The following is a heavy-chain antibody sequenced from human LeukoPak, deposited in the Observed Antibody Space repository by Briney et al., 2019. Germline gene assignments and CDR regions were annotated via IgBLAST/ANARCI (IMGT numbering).Heavy chain of an antibody. CDR2: IIPIFGTA. J-gene: IGHJ6*02. CDR3: ASLSEQWLATSWYYGMDV. D-gene: IGHD6-19*01. CDR1: GGTFSSYA. Sequence: ASVKVSCKASGGTFSSYAISWVRQAPGQGLEWMGGIIPIFGTANYAQKFQGRVTITADKSTSTAYMELSSLRSEDTAVYYCASLSEQWLATSWYYGMDVWGQGTTVTVSS. V-gene: IGHV1-69*06.